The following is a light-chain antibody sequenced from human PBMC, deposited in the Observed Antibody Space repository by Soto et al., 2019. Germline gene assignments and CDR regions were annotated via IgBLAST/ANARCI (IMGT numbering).Light chain of an antibody. CDR1: SSDVGGYNY. Sequence: QSALTQPPSASGSPGQSVTISCTGTSSDVGGYNYVSWYQQHPDKAPKLMIYXXXXXXXXXXXXXXGSKSGNTASLTVSGXQAEDXAXYYCNSYAGSNNWVFGGGTKLTVL. V-gene: IGLV2-8*01. CDR3: NSYAGSNNWV. CDR2: XXX. J-gene: IGLJ3*02.